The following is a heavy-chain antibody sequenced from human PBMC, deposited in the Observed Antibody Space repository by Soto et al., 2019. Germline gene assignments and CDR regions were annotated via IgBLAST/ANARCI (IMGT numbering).Heavy chain of an antibody. CDR2: IFNTATT. D-gene: IGHD1-7*01. V-gene: IGHV4-4*02. J-gene: IGHJ4*01. CDR3: AGLGTTVSATDY. Sequence: SETLSLTCAVSGGSITSGTWWNWVRQPPGKGLEWIGEIFNTATTNYNTSLTSRVTISVDRSKNLFSLTLRSVTAADTAVYYCAGLGTTVSATDYWGHGTQVTVSS. CDR1: GGSITSGTW.